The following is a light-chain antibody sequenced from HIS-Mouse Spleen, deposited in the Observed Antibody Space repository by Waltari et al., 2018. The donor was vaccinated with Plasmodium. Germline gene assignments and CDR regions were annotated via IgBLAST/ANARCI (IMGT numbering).Light chain of an antibody. V-gene: IGKV3-15*01. Sequence: IVMTQSPATLSVSPGERATLSCRASQSVSSNLAWYQQKPGQAPRLLSYGASTRATGIPARFSGSGSGTEFTLTISSMQSEEFAVYYCQQYNNWPTFGQGTRLEIK. J-gene: IGKJ5*01. CDR3: QQYNNWPT. CDR1: QSVSSN. CDR2: GAS.